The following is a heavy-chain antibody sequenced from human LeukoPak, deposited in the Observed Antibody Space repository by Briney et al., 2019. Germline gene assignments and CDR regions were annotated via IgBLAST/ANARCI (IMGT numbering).Heavy chain of an antibody. V-gene: IGHV3-30*02. CDR1: GFTFTSFG. Sequence: PGGSLRLSCAASGFTFTSFGMHWVRQAPGKGLEWVALIRNDGDVIYYAESVKGRFTISRDNSKNTVYLQLNSLRAEDTAVYYCAKDLMSIKALIPWDYWGQGTLVTVSS. CDR3: AKDLMSIKALIPWDY. J-gene: IGHJ4*02. D-gene: IGHD2-21*01. CDR2: IRNDGDVI.